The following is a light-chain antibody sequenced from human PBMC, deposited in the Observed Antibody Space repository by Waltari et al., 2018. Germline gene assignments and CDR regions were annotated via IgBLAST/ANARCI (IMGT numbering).Light chain of an antibody. CDR2: EVS. J-gene: IGLJ1*01. V-gene: IGLV2-8*01. Sequence: QSALTQPPSASGSPGQSVTISCTGTSSDVGGYKFVSWYQHPPGKAPKLMIYEVSKRPSGVPDRFSGSKSGNTASLTVSGLQAEDEADYYCSSYAGSNNVFGTGTKVTVL. CDR1: SSDVGGYKF. CDR3: SSYAGSNNV.